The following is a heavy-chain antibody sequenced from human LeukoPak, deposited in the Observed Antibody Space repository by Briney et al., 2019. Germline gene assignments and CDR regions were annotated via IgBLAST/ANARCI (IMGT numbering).Heavy chain of an antibody. CDR3: ARDWASGYGVAKKYYFDY. CDR2: INPNSGGT. CDR1: GYTFTVYY. D-gene: IGHD5-12*01. Sequence: ASVKVSCKASGYTFTVYYMHWVRQAPGQGLEWVGWINPNSGGTNYAQKFQGRVTMTRDTSISTAYMELSRLRSDDTAVYYCARDWASGYGVAKKYYFDYWGQGTLVTVSS. J-gene: IGHJ4*02. V-gene: IGHV1-2*02.